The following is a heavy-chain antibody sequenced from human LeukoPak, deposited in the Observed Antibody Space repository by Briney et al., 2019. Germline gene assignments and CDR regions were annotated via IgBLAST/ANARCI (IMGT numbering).Heavy chain of an antibody. CDR2: IYTSGST. J-gene: IGHJ5*02. CDR1: GASISSGSYY. CDR3: ARDKGTAVAGTWFDP. V-gene: IGHV4-61*02. D-gene: IGHD6-19*01. Sequence: PSETLSLTCTVSGASISSGSYYWSWIRQPAGKGLEWIGRIYTSGSTNYNPSLKSRVTISVDTSKNQFSLKLSSVTAADTAVYYCARDKGTAVAGTWFDPWGQGTLVTVSS.